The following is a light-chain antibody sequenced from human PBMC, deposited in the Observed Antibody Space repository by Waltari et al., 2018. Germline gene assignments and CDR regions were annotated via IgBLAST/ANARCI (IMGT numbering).Light chain of an antibody. Sequence: QSVLTQPPSVSGAPGQRVTISCTGSSSNIGAGYDVHWYQQLPGTAPKLLIYGNSNRPSGVPDRFSCSKAGTSASLAITWLQAEDEADYYCQSYDSSLSGGVFGGGTKLTVL. V-gene: IGLV1-40*01. CDR2: GNS. CDR1: SSNIGAGYD. CDR3: QSYDSSLSGGV. J-gene: IGLJ2*01.